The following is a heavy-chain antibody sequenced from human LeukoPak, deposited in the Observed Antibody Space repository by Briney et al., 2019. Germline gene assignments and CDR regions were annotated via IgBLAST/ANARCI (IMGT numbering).Heavy chain of an antibody. CDR3: ARDPGTSWYAFDI. V-gene: IGHV4-59*01. D-gene: IGHD2-2*01. J-gene: IGHJ3*02. Sequence: GSLRLSCAASGFTFSSYSMSWIRQPPGKGLEWIGYIYYSGSTNYNPSLKSRVTISVDTSKNQFSLKLSSVTVADTAVYYCARDPGTSWYAFDIWGQGTMVTVSS. CDR1: GFTFSSYS. CDR2: IYYSGST.